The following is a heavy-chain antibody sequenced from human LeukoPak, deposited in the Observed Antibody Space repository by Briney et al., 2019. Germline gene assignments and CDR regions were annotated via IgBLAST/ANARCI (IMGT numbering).Heavy chain of an antibody. V-gene: IGHV5-51*01. CDR3: AKRNNWNRGEAAFDI. CDR1: GYSFTSYW. Sequence: GESLKLSCKGSGYSFTSYWIGWVRQIPGKGLEWMGIFYPGDSDTRYSPSFQGQVTISADKSISTAYLQWSSLKASDTATYYCAKRNNWNRGEAAFDIWGQGTMVTVSS. CDR2: FYPGDSDT. J-gene: IGHJ3*02. D-gene: IGHD1/OR15-1a*01.